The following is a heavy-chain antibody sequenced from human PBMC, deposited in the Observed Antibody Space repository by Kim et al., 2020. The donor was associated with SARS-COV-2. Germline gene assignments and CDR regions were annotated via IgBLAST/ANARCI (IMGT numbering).Heavy chain of an antibody. D-gene: IGHD6-19*01. V-gene: IGHV2-5*01. CDR3: AHRSASGWVFDY. J-gene: IGHJ4*02. Sequence: RYSPSLDSRLTITKDTSKNQVVLTMTNMDPVDTATYYCAHRSASGWVFDYWGQGTLVTVSS.